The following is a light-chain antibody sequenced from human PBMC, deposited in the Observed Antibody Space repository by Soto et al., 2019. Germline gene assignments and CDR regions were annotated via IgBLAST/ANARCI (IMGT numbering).Light chain of an antibody. V-gene: IGLV2-14*03. CDR2: DVS. CDR3: SSYTTSGTRL. CDR1: SSDVGRYNY. Sequence: QAVLTQPASVSGSPGQSITVSCTGTSSDVGRYNYVSWYQQHPGKVPKLMIYDVSYRPSGISSRFSGSKSGNTASLTISGLQAEDEADYYCSSYTTSGTRLFGGGTKLTVL. J-gene: IGLJ2*01.